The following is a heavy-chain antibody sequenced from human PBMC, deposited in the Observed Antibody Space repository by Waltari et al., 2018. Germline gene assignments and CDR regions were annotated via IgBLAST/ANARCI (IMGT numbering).Heavy chain of an antibody. CDR3: ARVRGDYDFWGGPEMGDYYYYYYMDV. D-gene: IGHD3-3*01. CDR2: VIPSFGTA. Sequence: QVQLVQSGAEVKKAGSSVKVAFKASGGTFSSYAISWVRQALGQGLEWMGGVIPSFGTANSERKFQGIVTIAADESTTTAYMELGSLGSEETALYYCARVRGDYDFWGGPEMGDYYYYYYMDVWGKGTTVTVSS. J-gene: IGHJ6*03. CDR1: GGTFSSYA. V-gene: IGHV1-69*12.